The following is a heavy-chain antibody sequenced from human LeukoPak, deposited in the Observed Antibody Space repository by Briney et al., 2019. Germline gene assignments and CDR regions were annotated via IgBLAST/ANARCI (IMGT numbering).Heavy chain of an antibody. J-gene: IGHJ6*02. V-gene: IGHV4-59*08. CDR2: IYYSGST. CDR1: GGSISSYY. CDR3: ARSIVVVPAAIPDYGMDV. D-gene: IGHD2-2*02. Sequence: SETLSLTCTVSGGSISSYYWSWIRQPPGKGLEWIGYIYYSGSTNYNPSLKSRVTISVDTSKNQFSLKLSSVTAADTAVYYCARSIVVVPAAIPDYGMDVWGQGTTVTVSS.